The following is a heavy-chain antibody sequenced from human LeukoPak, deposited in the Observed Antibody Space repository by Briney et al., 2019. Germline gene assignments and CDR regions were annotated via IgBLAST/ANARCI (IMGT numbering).Heavy chain of an antibody. D-gene: IGHD5-18*01. CDR2: IYSGGST. CDR3: AKEISGYTYGSDY. Sequence: PGGSLRLSCAASGFTVSSNYMSWVRQAPGKGLEWVSVIYSGGSTYYADSVKGRFTISRDNSKNTLYLQMNSLRAEDTAVYYCAKEISGYTYGSDYWGQGTLVTVSS. J-gene: IGHJ4*02. CDR1: GFTVSSNY. V-gene: IGHV3-53*01.